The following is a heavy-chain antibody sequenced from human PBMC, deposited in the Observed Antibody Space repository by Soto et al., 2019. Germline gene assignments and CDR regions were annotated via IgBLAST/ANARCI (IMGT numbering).Heavy chain of an antibody. CDR1: GFTFSSYA. CDR3: ARPLWRDDYNWGYFDL. CDR2: ISYDGSNK. V-gene: IGHV3-30-3*01. Sequence: QVQLVESGGGVVQPGRSLRLSCAASGFTFSSYAMHWVRQAPGKGLEWVAVISYDGSNKYYADSVKGRFTISRGNSKNPLYLQMNSLRTEDTAVYYCARPLWRDDYNWGYFDLWGRGTLVTVSS. J-gene: IGHJ2*01. D-gene: IGHD4-4*01.